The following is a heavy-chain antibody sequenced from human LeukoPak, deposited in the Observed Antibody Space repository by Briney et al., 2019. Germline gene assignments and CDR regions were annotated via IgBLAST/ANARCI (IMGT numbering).Heavy chain of an antibody. CDR3: ARTERTSYYDFWSGYYTCFYFDY. CDR1: GFTFSSYW. CDR2: IKQDGSEK. V-gene: IGHV3-7*01. J-gene: IGHJ4*02. Sequence: PGGSLRLSCAASGFTFSSYWMSWVRQAPGKGLEWVANIKQDGSEKYYVDSVKGRFTISRDNAKNSLYLQMNSLRAEDTAVYYCARTERTSYYDFWSGYYTCFYFDYWGQGTLVTVSS. D-gene: IGHD3-3*01.